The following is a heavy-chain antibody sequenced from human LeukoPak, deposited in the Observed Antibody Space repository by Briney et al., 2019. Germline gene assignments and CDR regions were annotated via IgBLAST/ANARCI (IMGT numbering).Heavy chain of an antibody. J-gene: IGHJ4*02. Sequence: ASVTVSCKASGYTFTNYGISWVRQAPGQGLEWMGWISAYNRNTNYAQKHQGRVTMTTDTSTSTGYMGLRSLRSDDTAVYYCARDPVGATPADYWGQGTLVTVSS. CDR2: ISAYNRNT. V-gene: IGHV1-18*01. D-gene: IGHD1-26*01. CDR1: GYTFTNYG. CDR3: ARDPVGATPADY.